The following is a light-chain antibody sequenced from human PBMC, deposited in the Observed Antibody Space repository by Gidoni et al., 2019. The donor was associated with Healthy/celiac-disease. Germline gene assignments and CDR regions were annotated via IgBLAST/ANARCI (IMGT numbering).Light chain of an antibody. J-gene: IGKJ1*01. CDR3: QQYGSSPSWT. CDR1: QSVSSSY. Sequence: EIVFTQSPGTLSLSPGARATLSCRASQSVSSSYLAWYQQKPGQAPRLLIYGASSRATGIPDRFSGSGSGTDFTLTISRLEPEDFAVYYCQQYGSSPSWTFGQGTKVEIK. CDR2: GAS. V-gene: IGKV3-20*01.